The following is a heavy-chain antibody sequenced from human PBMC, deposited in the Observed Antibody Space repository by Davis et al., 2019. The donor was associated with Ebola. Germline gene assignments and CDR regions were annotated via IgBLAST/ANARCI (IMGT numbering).Heavy chain of an antibody. CDR2: INPSGGST. CDR1: GYTFTSYY. J-gene: IGHJ4*02. V-gene: IGHV1-46*01. D-gene: IGHD3-10*01. CDR3: ARARNYYGSGSYFPL. Sequence: ASVKVSCKASGYTFTSYYMHWVRQAPGQGLEWMGIINPSGGSTSYAQKFQGRVTMTRDTSTSTVYMELSSLRSEDTAVYYCARARNYYGSGSYFPLWGQGTLVTVSS.